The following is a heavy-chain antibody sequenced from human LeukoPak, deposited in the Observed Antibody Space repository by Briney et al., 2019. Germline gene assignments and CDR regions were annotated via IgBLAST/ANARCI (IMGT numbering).Heavy chain of an antibody. D-gene: IGHD2-15*01. J-gene: IGHJ4*02. CDR3: AKDRSCSGGSCYWDY. Sequence: PGGSLRLSCAASGFTFSSYAMSWVRQAPGKGLEWVGGISGSGGNTNYADSVKGRFTISRDNSKNTLYLQMNSLRAEDTAVYYCAKDRSCSGGSCYWDYWGQGTLVTVSS. CDR1: GFTFSSYA. CDR2: ISGSGGNT. V-gene: IGHV3-23*01.